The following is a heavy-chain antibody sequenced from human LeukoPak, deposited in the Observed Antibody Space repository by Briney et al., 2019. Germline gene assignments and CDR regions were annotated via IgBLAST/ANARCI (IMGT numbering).Heavy chain of an antibody. Sequence: SETLSLTCTVSGGSISSGGYYWSWVRQHPGKGLEWIGYIYYSGSTYYNPSLKSRVTISVDTSKNQFSLKLSSVTAADTAVYYCARWLPTENFDYWGQGTLVTVSS. J-gene: IGHJ4*01. CDR3: ARWLPTENFDY. V-gene: IGHV4-31*03. CDR2: IYYSGST. D-gene: IGHD5-12*01. CDR1: GGSISSGGYY.